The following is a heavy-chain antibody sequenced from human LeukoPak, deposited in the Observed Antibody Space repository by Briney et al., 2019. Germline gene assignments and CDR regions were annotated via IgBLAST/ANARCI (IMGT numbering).Heavy chain of an antibody. CDR1: GFTFSSYA. V-gene: IGHV3-23*01. CDR2: ISGSGGST. CDR3: AKDPVRYFDWASPDAFDI. D-gene: IGHD3-9*01. Sequence: GGSLRPSCAASGFTFSSYAMSWVRQAPGKGLEWVSAISGSGGSTYYADSVKGRFTISRDNSKNTLYLQMNSLRAEDTAVYYCAKDPVRYFDWASPDAFDIWGQGTMVTVSS. J-gene: IGHJ3*02.